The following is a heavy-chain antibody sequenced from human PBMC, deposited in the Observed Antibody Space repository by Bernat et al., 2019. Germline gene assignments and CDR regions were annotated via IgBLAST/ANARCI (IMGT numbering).Heavy chain of an antibody. V-gene: IGHV3-74*01. CDR1: GFTFSSYW. CDR3: ARDADCSGGSCYRGWYFDL. D-gene: IGHD2-15*01. Sequence: EVQLVESGGGLVQPGGSLILSCAASGFTFSSYWMHWVRQAPGKGLVWVSRINSDGSSTSYADSVKGRFTISRDNAKNTLYLQMNSLRADDAAVYYWARDADCSGGSCYRGWYFDLWGRGTLVTVSS. J-gene: IGHJ2*01. CDR2: INSDGSST.